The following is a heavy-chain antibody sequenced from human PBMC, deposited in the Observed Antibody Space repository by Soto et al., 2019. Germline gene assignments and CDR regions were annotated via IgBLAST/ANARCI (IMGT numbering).Heavy chain of an antibody. V-gene: IGHV3-48*01. Sequence: EVQLVESGGALVQPGGSLRVSCAASGFTFSTYIMNWVRQAPGKGLEWVSYISSSGTTIYYADSVKDRFTISRDNAKNSLYLQMNNLRAEDTAVYYCARDSRVAELDYWGQGTLVTVSS. J-gene: IGHJ4*02. CDR1: GFTFSTYI. D-gene: IGHD2-15*01. CDR2: ISSSGTTI. CDR3: ARDSRVAELDY.